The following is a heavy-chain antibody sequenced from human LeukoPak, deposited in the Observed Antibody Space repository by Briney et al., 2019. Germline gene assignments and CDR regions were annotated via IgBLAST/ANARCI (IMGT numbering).Heavy chain of an antibody. CDR1: GGSTSSNY. V-gene: IGHV4-4*09. Sequence: SETLSLTCTVSGGSTSSNYWSWIRQPPGKGLEWIGYIYSTASTNYNPSLRSRVSMSIDASKNQVYLKLSSVTAADTAVYYCATRAGYGYMDVWGKGTTVTVSS. CDR3: ATRAGYGYMDV. J-gene: IGHJ6*03. CDR2: IYSTAST. D-gene: IGHD5-24*01.